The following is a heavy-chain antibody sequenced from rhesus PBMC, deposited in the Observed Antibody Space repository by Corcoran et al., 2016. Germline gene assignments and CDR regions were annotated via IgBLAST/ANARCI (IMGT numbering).Heavy chain of an antibody. CDR1: GYSISSNY. D-gene: IGHD3-9*01. V-gene: IGHV4-147*01. CDR3: TRHPYPYGSWDV. CDR2: IYGSSGST. Sequence: QVQLQESGPGLVKPSETLSLTCAVSGYSISSNYWSWLRQPPGKGLEWIGYIYGSSGSTYYNPSLKSRVTISTDTSKNQFSLILKSVTAADTAVYHCTRHPYPYGSWDVWGRGLLVTVSS. J-gene: IGHJ5-2*02.